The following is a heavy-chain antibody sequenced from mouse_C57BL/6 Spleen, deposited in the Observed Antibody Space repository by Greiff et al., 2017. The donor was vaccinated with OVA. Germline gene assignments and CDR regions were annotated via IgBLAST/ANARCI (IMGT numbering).Heavy chain of an antibody. CDR1: GFTFSSYA. Sequence: EVKLMESGGGLVKPGGSLKLSCAASGFTFSSYAMSWVRQTPEKRLEWVATISDGGSYTYYPDNVKGRFTISRDNAKNNLYLQMSHLKSEDTAMYYCARDQHSSGYPDYFDYWGQGTTLTVSS. D-gene: IGHD3-2*02. J-gene: IGHJ2*01. V-gene: IGHV5-4*01. CDR3: ARDQHSSGYPDYFDY. CDR2: ISDGGSYT.